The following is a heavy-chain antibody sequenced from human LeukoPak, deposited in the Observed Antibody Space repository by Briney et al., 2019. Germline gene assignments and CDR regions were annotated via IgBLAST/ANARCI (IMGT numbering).Heavy chain of an antibody. CDR1: GASVSTTAYF. CDR2: IYTSGNT. J-gene: IGHJ3*01. CDR3: ASYREAYDLYPHGLDV. V-gene: IGHV4-61*02. Sequence: SETLSLTCSVSGASVSTTAYFWNWIRQPAGEGLEWIGRIYTSGNTHYNPSLKSRVTMSLDTSKNQFSLTMNSVTAADSAVYFCASYREAYDLYPHGLDVWGRGTVVTVSS. D-gene: IGHD5-24*01.